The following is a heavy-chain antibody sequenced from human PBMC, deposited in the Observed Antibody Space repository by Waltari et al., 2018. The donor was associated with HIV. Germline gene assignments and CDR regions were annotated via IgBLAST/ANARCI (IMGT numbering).Heavy chain of an antibody. CDR1: GFTFSSYS. Sequence: EVQLVESGGGLVKPGGSLRLSCAASGFTFSSYSMNWVRQAPGKGLEWVSSISSSSSYIYYADSVKGRFTISRDNAKNSLYLQMNSLRAEDTAVCYCARDTSFWSSPDLDAFDIWGQGTMVTVSS. CDR2: ISSSSSYI. CDR3: ARDTSFWSSPDLDAFDI. J-gene: IGHJ3*02. D-gene: IGHD3-3*01. V-gene: IGHV3-21*01.